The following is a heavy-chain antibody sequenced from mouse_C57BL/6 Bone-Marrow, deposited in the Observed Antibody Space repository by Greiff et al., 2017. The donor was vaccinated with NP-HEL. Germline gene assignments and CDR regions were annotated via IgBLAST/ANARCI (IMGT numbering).Heavy chain of an antibody. J-gene: IGHJ2*01. CDR2: INYDGSST. Sequence: EVMLVESEGGLVQPGSSMKLSCTASGFTFSDYYMAWVRQVPEKGLEWVANINYDGSSTYYLDSLKSRFIISRDNAKNILYLQMSSLKSEDTATYYCARIHYSNFYYFDYWGQGTTLTVSS. CDR3: ARIHYSNFYYFDY. V-gene: IGHV5-16*01. D-gene: IGHD2-5*01. CDR1: GFTFSDYY.